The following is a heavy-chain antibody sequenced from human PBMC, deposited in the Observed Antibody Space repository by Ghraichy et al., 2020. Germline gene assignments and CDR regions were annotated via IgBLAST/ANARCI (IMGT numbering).Heavy chain of an antibody. CDR1: GGTFISYG. CDR3: ARGREVKTVATNRAYYYYGLDT. V-gene: IGHV1-69*13. CDR2: IIPFFGTP. Sequence: SVKVSCKASGGTFISYGIIWVRQAPGQGLEWMGGIIPFFGTPNYAQRFQDRVTITADDSTRTAYMELSSLTSDDSAVYYCARGREVKTVATNRAYYYYGLDTWGQGTTVTVSS. D-gene: IGHD5-12*01. J-gene: IGHJ6*02.